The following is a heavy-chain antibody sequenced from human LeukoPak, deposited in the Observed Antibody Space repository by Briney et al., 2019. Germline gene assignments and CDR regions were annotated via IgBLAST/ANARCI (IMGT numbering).Heavy chain of an antibody. CDR1: GFTVSSNY. D-gene: IGHD2-2*01. Sequence: GGSLRLSCAASGFTVSSNYMSWVRQAPGKGLEWVSVIYSGGSTYYADSVKGRFTISRDNSKNTLYLQMNSLRAEDTAVYYCARDLVVVPAALRAYAFDIWGQGTMVTVSS. CDR2: IYSGGST. CDR3: ARDLVVVPAALRAYAFDI. J-gene: IGHJ3*02. V-gene: IGHV3-66*02.